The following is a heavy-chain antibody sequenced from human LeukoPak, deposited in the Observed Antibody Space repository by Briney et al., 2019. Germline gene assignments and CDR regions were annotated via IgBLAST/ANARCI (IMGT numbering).Heavy chain of an antibody. CDR2: ISAYNGYT. CDR3: TRVGGSYDGLIDY. V-gene: IGHV1-18*01. J-gene: IGHJ4*02. Sequence: ASVKVSCKASGYTFTDYPIGWVRQAPGQGLEWMGWISAYNGYTNYEQSLQGRVSMTTDTSARTAYMELRSLRTDDTAMYHCTRVGGSYDGLIDYWGQGTLVTVSS. D-gene: IGHD1-26*01. CDR1: GYTFTDYP.